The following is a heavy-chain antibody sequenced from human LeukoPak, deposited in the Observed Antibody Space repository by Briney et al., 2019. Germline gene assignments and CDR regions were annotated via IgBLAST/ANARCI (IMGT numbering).Heavy chain of an antibody. V-gene: IGHV3-11*04. CDR1: AFSFSASY. CDR3: SRDLHHSPGSANYYISNAFDI. D-gene: IGHD3-10*01. CDR2: ISDDGDII. Sequence: GGSLRLSCVASAFSFSASYMSWIRHAPGKGLECISYISDDGDIIFYADSVKGRFTISRDNTQKSLYLQMNSLRAEDTAVYYCSRDLHHSPGSANYYISNAFDIWGQGTLVTVSS. J-gene: IGHJ3*02.